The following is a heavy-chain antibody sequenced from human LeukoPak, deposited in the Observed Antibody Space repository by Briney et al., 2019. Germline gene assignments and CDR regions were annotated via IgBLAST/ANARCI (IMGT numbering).Heavy chain of an antibody. CDR1: GFTFSIYW. CDR3: ATAPSEIGGYYPEYFRH. Sequence: GGSLRLSCAASGFTFSIYWMHWVRQAPGKGLVWVSRIKGDGNTNYADSVKGRFTISRDNAKNTVSLQMNSLRAEDTGVYYCATAPSEIGGYYPEYFRHWGQGTLVTVSS. D-gene: IGHD3-22*01. J-gene: IGHJ1*01. V-gene: IGHV3-74*01. CDR2: IKGDGNT.